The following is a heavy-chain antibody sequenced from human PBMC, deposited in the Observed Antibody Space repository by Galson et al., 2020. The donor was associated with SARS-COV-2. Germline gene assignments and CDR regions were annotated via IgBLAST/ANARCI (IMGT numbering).Heavy chain of an antibody. CDR2: IYTSGST. CDR1: GGSISSGSYY. D-gene: IGHD2-2*01. CDR3: ARAGCSSTSCYVSYHNWYFDL. V-gene: IGHV4-61*02. Sequence: SETLSLTCTVSGGSISSGSYYWSWIRQPAGKGLEWIGRIYTSGSTNYNPSLKSRVTISVDTSKNQFSLKLSSVTAADTAVYYCARAGCSSTSCYVSYHNWYFDLWGRGTLVTVSS. J-gene: IGHJ2*01.